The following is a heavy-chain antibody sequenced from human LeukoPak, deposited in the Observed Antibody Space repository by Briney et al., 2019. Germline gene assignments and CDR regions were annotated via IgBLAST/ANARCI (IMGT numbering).Heavy chain of an antibody. CDR3: ARNGIYQLHWVWFDP. V-gene: IGHV3-30-3*01. Sequence: GGFLRLSCAASGFTFSSYAMHWVRQAPGKGLEWVAVISYDGSNKYYADSVKGRFTISRDNSKNTLYLQMNSLRAEDTAVYYCARNGIYQLHWVWFDPWGQGTLVTVSS. CDR2: ISYDGSNK. CDR1: GFTFSSYA. J-gene: IGHJ5*02. D-gene: IGHD2-2*01.